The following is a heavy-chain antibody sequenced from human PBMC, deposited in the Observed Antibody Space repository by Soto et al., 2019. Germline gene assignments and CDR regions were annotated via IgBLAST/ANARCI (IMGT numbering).Heavy chain of an antibody. CDR3: ASSVVAATSNAFDI. CDR2: ISYDGSNK. D-gene: IGHD2-15*01. CDR1: GFTFSSYG. J-gene: IGHJ3*02. V-gene: IGHV3-30*03. Sequence: GGSLRLSCAASGFTFSSYGMHWVRQAPGKGLEWVAVISYDGSNKYYADSVKGRFTISRDNSKNTLYLQMNSLRAEDTAVYYCASSVVAATSNAFDIWGQGTMVTVSS.